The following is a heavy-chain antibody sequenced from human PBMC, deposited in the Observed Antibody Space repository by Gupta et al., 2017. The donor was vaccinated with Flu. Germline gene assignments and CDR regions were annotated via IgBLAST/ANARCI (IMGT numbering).Heavy chain of an antibody. J-gene: IGHJ5*02. CDR1: GGSISSGGYY. Sequence: QVQLQESGPGLVKPSQTLSLTCTVSGGSISSGGYYWSWIRQHPGKGLEWIGYIYYSGSTYYNPSLKSRVTISVDTSKNQFSLKLSSVTAADTAVYYCARAWDIVVVITPLARWFDPWGQGTLVTVSS. CDR3: ARAWDIVVVITPLARWFDP. V-gene: IGHV4-31*03. D-gene: IGHD3-22*01. CDR2: IYYSGST.